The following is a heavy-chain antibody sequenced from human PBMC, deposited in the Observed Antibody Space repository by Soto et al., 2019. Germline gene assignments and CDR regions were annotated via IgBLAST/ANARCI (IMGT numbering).Heavy chain of an antibody. Sequence: ASVKVSCKVSGYTFTSYGISWVRQAPGQGLEWMGWISAYNGNTNYAQKLQGRVTMTTDTSTSTAYMERRSLRSDDTAVYYCARVRFLEWLPHGYGSGSYPYYYYGMDGWGQGTTVTVSS. J-gene: IGHJ6*02. CDR3: ARVRFLEWLPHGYGSGSYPYYYYGMDG. CDR2: ISAYNGNT. CDR1: GYTFTSYG. D-gene: IGHD3-3*01. V-gene: IGHV1-18*01.